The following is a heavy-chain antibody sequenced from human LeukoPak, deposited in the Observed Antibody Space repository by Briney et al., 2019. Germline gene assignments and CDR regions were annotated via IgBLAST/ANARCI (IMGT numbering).Heavy chain of an antibody. Sequence: SETLSLTCTVSGGSISSSSYYWGWIRQPPGKGLEWIGSIYYSGSTYYNPSLKSRVTISLDTSKNQFSLKLSSVTAADTAVYSCARDTYYYDSSGYYYFDYWGQGTLVTVSS. J-gene: IGHJ4*02. D-gene: IGHD3-22*01. V-gene: IGHV4-39*07. CDR2: IYYSGST. CDR1: GGSISSSSYY. CDR3: ARDTYYYDSSGYYYFDY.